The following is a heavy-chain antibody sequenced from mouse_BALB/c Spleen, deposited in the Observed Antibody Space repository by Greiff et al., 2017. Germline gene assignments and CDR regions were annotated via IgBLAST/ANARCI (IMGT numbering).Heavy chain of an antibody. CDR2: IDPANGNT. CDR1: GFNIKDTY. CDR3: ARRGTGTAMDD. D-gene: IGHD4-1*01. Sequence: EVQLQQSGAELVKPGASVKLSCTASGFNIKDTYMHWVKQRPEQGLEWIGRIDPANGNTKYDPKFQGKATITADTSSNTSYLQLSSLTSEDTAVYYCARRGTGTAMDDWGQGTSVTVSS. J-gene: IGHJ4*01. V-gene: IGHV14-3*02.